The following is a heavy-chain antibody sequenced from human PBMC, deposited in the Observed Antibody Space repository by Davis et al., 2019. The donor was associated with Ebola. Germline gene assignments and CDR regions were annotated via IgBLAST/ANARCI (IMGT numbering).Heavy chain of an antibody. CDR3: TRSGATLRFLDWLPPRDFFDW. D-gene: IGHD3-3*01. J-gene: IGHJ4*02. V-gene: IGHV3-74*01. Sequence: GESLKISCAASGFTFTTYWMHWVRQAPGKGLVWVSRMNSVGSSITYADSVKGRFAISRDNSQNTLYLQMNSLRPDDTAVYYCTRSGATLRFLDWLPPRDFFDWWGQGTLVTVSS. CDR2: MNSVGSSI. CDR1: GFTFTTYW.